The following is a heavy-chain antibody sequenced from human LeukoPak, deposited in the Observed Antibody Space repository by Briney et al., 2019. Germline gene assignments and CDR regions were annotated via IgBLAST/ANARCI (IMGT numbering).Heavy chain of an antibody. CDR3: ARDPYSSGWYYFDY. D-gene: IGHD6-19*01. CDR1: GYTFTSYG. J-gene: IGHJ4*02. V-gene: IGHV1-18*04. CDR2: ISAYNGNT. Sequence: ASVKVSRKASGYTFTSYGISWVRQAPGQGLEWMGWISAYNGNTNYAQKLQGRVTMTTDTSTSTAYMELRSLRSDDTAVYYCARDPYSSGWYYFDYWGQGTLVTVSS.